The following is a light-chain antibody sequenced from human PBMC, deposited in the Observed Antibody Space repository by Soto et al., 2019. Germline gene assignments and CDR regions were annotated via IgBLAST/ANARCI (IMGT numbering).Light chain of an antibody. J-gene: IGKJ2*01. V-gene: IGKV2-30*01. Sequence: DVVMTQSPLSLPVTLGQPASISCRSSQSLVYSDGNAYLNWFHQRPGQSPRRLIYKVSYRDSGVPDRFSGSGSGTDFTLXISRXXXEDVXVXXXMQXXHXPPYTFGQGTKLEIK. CDR2: KVS. CDR3: MQXXHXPPYT. CDR1: QSLVYSDGNAY.